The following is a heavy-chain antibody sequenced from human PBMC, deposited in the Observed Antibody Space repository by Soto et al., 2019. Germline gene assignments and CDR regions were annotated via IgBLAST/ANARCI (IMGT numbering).Heavy chain of an antibody. Sequence: ILSLTFTVSGDSISNGGYYWSWIRQQPGRGLEWIGYIYYSGTTYYNPSLKSRVTMSVDTSKDQFSLRLSSVTAADTAVYYCARALEARHTGDLYYFDYWGQGTLVTGSS. J-gene: IGHJ4*02. CDR1: GDSISNGGYY. CDR2: IYYSGTT. D-gene: IGHD4-17*01. CDR3: ARALEARHTGDLYYFDY. V-gene: IGHV4-31*03.